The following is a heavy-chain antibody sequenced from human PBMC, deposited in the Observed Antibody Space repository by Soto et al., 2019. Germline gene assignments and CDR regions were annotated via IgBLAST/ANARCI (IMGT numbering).Heavy chain of an antibody. Sequence: PSEPLSPTCAVYGGSFSGYYWSWIRQPPGKGLEWIGEINHSGSTNYNPSLKSRVTISVDTSKNQFSLKLSSVTAADTAVYYCARLMVRGVISPLYYFDYWGQGT. D-gene: IGHD3-10*01. V-gene: IGHV4-34*01. J-gene: IGHJ4*02. CDR1: GGSFSGYY. CDR3: ARLMVRGVISPLYYFDY. CDR2: INHSGST.